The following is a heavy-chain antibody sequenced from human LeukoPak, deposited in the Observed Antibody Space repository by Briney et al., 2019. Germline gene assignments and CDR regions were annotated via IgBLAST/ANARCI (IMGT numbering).Heavy chain of an antibody. CDR2: ISSDGSNK. CDR3: ASGDYVDY. J-gene: IGHJ4*02. Sequence: PGGSLRLSCAASGFTFSSYGIHWVRQAPGKGLEWVAVISSDGSNKDYADSVKGRFTISRDNSKNTLFLQMNSLRAEDTAVYYCASGDYVDYWGQGTLVTVSS. CDR1: GFTFSSYG. D-gene: IGHD4-17*01. V-gene: IGHV3-30*03.